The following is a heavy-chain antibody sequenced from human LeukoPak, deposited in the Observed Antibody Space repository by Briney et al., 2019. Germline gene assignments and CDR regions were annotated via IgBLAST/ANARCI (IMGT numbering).Heavy chain of an antibody. J-gene: IGHJ4*02. D-gene: IGHD2-15*01. CDR1: GYTFTGYY. CDR3: ARDISIVVVVAAGY. Sequence: ASVKVSCKASGYTFTGYYMHWVRQAPGQGLEWMGWINPNSGGTNYAQKFQGRVTMTRDTSISTAYMKLSRLRSDDTVVYYCARDISIVVVVAAGYWGQGTLVTVSS. V-gene: IGHV1-2*02. CDR2: INPNSGGT.